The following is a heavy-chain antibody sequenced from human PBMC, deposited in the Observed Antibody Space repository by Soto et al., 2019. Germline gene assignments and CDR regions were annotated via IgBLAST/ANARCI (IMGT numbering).Heavy chain of an antibody. CDR2: IIPVLGTP. D-gene: IGHD3-16*01. J-gene: IGHJ5*02. V-gene: IGHV1-69*01. Sequence: QVHLVQSSAEVKKPGSSVKVSCKASGGTFTSIAFSWVRQAPGQGLEWMGGIIPVLGTPNYAQKFQARVTITADASTTTVHMELSSLRSDDTAVYYCAKGGPFTGGFDPWGQGTLVTVSA. CDR3: AKGGPFTGGFDP. CDR1: GGTFTSIA.